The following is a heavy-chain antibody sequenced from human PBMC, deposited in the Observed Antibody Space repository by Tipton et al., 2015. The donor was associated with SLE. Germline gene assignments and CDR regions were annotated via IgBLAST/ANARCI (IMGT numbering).Heavy chain of an antibody. CDR3: ARDLEWLFGWFDP. CDR2: IYTSGST. Sequence: TLCLTCTVSGGSISSGSYYWSWFRQPAGKGLEWIGRIYTSGSTNYNPSLKSRVTISVDTSKNQFSLKLSSVTAADTAVYYCARDLEWLFGWFDPWGQGTLVTVSS. J-gene: IGHJ5*02. D-gene: IGHD3-3*01. V-gene: IGHV4-61*02. CDR1: GGSISSGSYY.